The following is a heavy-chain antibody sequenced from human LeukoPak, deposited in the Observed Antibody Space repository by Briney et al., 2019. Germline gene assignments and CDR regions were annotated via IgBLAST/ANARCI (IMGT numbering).Heavy chain of an antibody. D-gene: IGHD6-19*01. Sequence: GGSLRLSCAASGFTFSSYGMHWVRQAPGKGLEWVAVISYDGSNKYYADSVKGRFTISRDNSKNTLYLQMNSLRAEDTAVYYCAKDRFIAVAGDDAFDIWGQGTMVTVSS. CDR1: GFTFSSYG. V-gene: IGHV3-30*18. CDR3: AKDRFIAVAGDDAFDI. J-gene: IGHJ3*02. CDR2: ISYDGSNK.